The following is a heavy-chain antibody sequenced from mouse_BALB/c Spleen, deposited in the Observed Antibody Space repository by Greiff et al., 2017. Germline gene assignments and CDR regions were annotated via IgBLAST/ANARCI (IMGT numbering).Heavy chain of an antibody. Sequence: QVQLQQSGAELARPGASVKLSCKASGYTFTSYCMQWVKQRPGQGLEWIGAIYPGDGDTRYTQKFKGKATLTADKSSSTAYMQLSSLASEDSAVYYCARGGNYELYYGMDYWGEGTSVTVSS. CDR3: ARGGNYELYYGMDY. CDR2: IYPGDGDT. CDR1: GYTFTSYC. D-gene: IGHD2-1*01. J-gene: IGHJ4*01. V-gene: IGHV1-87*01.